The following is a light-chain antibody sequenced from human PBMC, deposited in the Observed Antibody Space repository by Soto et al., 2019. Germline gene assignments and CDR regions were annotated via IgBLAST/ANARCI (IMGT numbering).Light chain of an antibody. V-gene: IGKV3-20*01. CDR3: QQYGSSPVT. CDR2: GAS. Sequence: EIVLTQSSGTLSLSQGERATLSCRASQSVSSSYLAWYQQKPGQAPRLLIYGASSRATGIPDRFSGSGSGTDFTLTISRLEPEDFAVYYCQQYGSSPVTFGQGTKVDIK. J-gene: IGKJ1*01. CDR1: QSVSSSY.